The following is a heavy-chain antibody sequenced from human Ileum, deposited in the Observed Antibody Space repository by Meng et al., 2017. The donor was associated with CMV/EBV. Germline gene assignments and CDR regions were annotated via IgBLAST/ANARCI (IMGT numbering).Heavy chain of an antibody. CDR3: ARVTIAVAGRFFQH. CDR1: GFIFGSYC. J-gene: IGHJ1*01. Sequence: ASGFIFGSYCMHWVRQGPGKGLEWVGVMSYEGGIEYYADSVKDRFTISRDNSQNTLYLQMNSLRPEDTGVYYCARVTIAVAGRFFQHWGQGTLVTVSS. D-gene: IGHD6-19*01. V-gene: IGHV3-30*04. CDR2: MSYEGGIE.